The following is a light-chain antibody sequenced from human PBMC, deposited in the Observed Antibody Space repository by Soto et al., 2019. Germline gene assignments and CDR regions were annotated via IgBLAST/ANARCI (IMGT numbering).Light chain of an antibody. CDR2: EGT. CDR1: SSDVGSYSL. Sequence: QSALTQPASVSGSPGQSITISCTGTSSDVGSYSLVSWYQQHPGKAPKLTIYEGTRRPSGVSNRFSGSKSGNSASLTISGLQAEDGADYYCSSYTSSNTLLYVFGTGTKVTVL. J-gene: IGLJ1*01. V-gene: IGLV2-14*02. CDR3: SSYTSSNTLLYV.